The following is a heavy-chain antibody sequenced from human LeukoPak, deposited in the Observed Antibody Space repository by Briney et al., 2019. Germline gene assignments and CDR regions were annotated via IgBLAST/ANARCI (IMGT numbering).Heavy chain of an antibody. CDR2: IYYSGSI. D-gene: IGHD1-26*01. Sequence: TSETLSLTCTVSGGSISSYYWSWIRQPPGKGLEWIGYIYYSGSINYNPSLKSRVTISVDTSKNQFSLKLRSVTAADTAVYFCARYSGSYSGFDYWGQGTLVTVSS. J-gene: IGHJ4*02. CDR1: GGSISSYY. CDR3: ARYSGSYSGFDY. V-gene: IGHV4-59*08.